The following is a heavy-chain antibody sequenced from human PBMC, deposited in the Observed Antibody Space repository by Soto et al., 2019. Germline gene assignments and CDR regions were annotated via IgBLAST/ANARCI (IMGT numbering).Heavy chain of an antibody. CDR1: GGSISSYY. Sequence: QVQLQESGPGLVKPSETLSLTCTVSGGSISSYYWSWIRQPPGKGLEWIGYIYYSGSTNYNPSLKSRGTIPLATSKNQSSPKLNSVTAADTAVYYCTRHSSNWYYFDYWGQGTLVTVSS. CDR2: IYYSGST. CDR3: TRHSSNWYYFDY. V-gene: IGHV4-59*08. J-gene: IGHJ4*02. D-gene: IGHD6-13*01.